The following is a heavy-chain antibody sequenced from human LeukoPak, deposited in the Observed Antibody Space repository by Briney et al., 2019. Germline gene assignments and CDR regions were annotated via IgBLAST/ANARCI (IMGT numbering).Heavy chain of an antibody. J-gene: IGHJ4*02. D-gene: IGHD3-10*01. V-gene: IGHV1-18*01. CDR1: GYIFTSYG. Sequence: ASVKVSCKASGYIFTSYGISWVRQAPGQGLEWMGWISAYNGNTDYAQKVQGRVTMTTDTSTSTAYMELRSLGSDDTAVYYCARDADYYGSGNNYWGQGTLVTVSS. CDR2: ISAYNGNT. CDR3: ARDADYYGSGNNY.